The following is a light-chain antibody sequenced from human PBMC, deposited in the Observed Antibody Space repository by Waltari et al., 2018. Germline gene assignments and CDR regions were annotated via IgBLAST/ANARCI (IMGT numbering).Light chain of an antibody. CDR1: SNDVGSYSL. V-gene: IGLV2-23*01. Sequence: QSARTQPASVSGSPGQSITISCIGVSNDVGSYSLVSWYQHHPDKAPKLLIYDDIKRPSGVSDRCPGSMSGNPASLTISGLQAEDEADYFCSSYAGDRTWVFGGGTKLSVL. CDR2: DDI. CDR3: SSYAGDRTWV. J-gene: IGLJ3*02.